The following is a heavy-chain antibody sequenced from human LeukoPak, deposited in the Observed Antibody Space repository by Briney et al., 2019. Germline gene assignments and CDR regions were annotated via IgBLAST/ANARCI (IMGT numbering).Heavy chain of an antibody. CDR3: ARAYGSGSYLFDY. CDR1: GGSISSYY. J-gene: IGHJ4*02. Sequence: SETLSLTCTVSGGSISSYYWSWIRQPPGKGLEWIGYIYYSGSTNYNPSLKSRVTISVDTSKNQFSLKLSSVTAADTAVYYCARAYGSGSYLFDYWGQGTLVTVSS. D-gene: IGHD3-10*01. V-gene: IGHV4-59*01. CDR2: IYYSGST.